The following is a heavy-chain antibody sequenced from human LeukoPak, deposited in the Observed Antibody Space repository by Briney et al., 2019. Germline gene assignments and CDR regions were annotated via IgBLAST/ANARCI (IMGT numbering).Heavy chain of an antibody. CDR2: ISWSSGST. CDR3: AELGITMIGGV. V-gene: IGHV3-9*01. Sequence: GGSLRLSCAASGFTFDDYAMHWVRQAPGKGLEWVSGISWSSGSTAYADSVKGRFTISRDNANNSLSLLMNSLRAEDTAVYYCAELGITMIGGVWGKGTTVTISS. CDR1: GFTFDDYA. D-gene: IGHD3-10*02. J-gene: IGHJ6*04.